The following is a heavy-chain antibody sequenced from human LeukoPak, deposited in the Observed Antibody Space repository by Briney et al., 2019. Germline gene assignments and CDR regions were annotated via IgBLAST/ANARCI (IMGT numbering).Heavy chain of an antibody. J-gene: IGHJ4*02. V-gene: IGHV3-74*01. CDR2: INTDGSTT. CDR3: ARDTYYYDSSGYYDY. Sequence: PGGSLRLSCAASGFTFSSYWMHWVRQAPGKGLMWVSRINTDGSTTTYADSVKGRFTISRDNAKNSLYLQMNSLRAEDTAVYYCARDTYYYDSSGYYDYWGQGTLVTVSS. CDR1: GFTFSSYW. D-gene: IGHD3-22*01.